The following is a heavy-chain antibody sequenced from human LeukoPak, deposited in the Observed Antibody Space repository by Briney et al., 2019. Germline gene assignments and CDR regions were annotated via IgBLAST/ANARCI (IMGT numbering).Heavy chain of an antibody. Sequence: SSETLSLTCTVSGASISSGSYYWSWIPQPAGKGLEWIGRVYTSGSTTYNPSLKSRVTISADTSKNQFSLNLSSVTAADTAVYHCARDRGDGYNSGYFEYWGQGTLVTVSS. CDR3: ARDRGDGYNSGYFEY. D-gene: IGHD5-24*01. V-gene: IGHV4-61*02. CDR2: VYTSGST. J-gene: IGHJ4*02. CDR1: GASISSGSYY.